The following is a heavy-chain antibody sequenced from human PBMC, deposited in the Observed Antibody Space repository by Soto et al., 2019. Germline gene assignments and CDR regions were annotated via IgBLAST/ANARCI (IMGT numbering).Heavy chain of an antibody. CDR1: GFTFSNYG. CDR3: VKETSGNRGYMAD. Sequence: EVQLLESGGGLVQPGGSLRLSCAGSGFTFSNYGMSWGRQAPGQGLEWVTSMTDSGDRTEYAYSVKGRFTISRDNSKNTMYLQMTSLRAEGTAVYYCVKETSGNRGYMADWGRGNTVNVSS. V-gene: IGHV3-23*01. CDR2: MTDSGDRT. D-gene: IGHD7-27*01. J-gene: IGHJ6*01.